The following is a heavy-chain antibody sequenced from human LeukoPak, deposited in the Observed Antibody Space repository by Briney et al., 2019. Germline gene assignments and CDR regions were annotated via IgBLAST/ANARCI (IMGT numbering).Heavy chain of an antibody. J-gene: IGHJ3*02. CDR3: ARDDSDRRDAFDI. CDR1: GFTFDDYG. CDR2: INWNGGST. Sequence: GGSLRLSCAASGFTFDDYGMSWVRQAPGKGLEWVSGINWNGGSTGCADSVKGRFTISRDNAKNSLYLQMNSLRAEDTALYYCARDDSDRRDAFDIWGKGQWSPSLQ. V-gene: IGHV3-20*04. D-gene: IGHD3-22*01.